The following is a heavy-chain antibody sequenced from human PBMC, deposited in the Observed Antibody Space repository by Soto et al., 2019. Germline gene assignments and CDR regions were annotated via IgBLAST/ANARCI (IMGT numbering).Heavy chain of an antibody. J-gene: IGHJ5*02. D-gene: IGHD1-1*01. CDR2: INHSGST. V-gene: IGHV4-34*01. CDR3: ARRVPRHWFDP. CDR1: GGSFRVTY. Sequence: VHLQRWAAGLLKPSETCSLTCVFYGGSFRVTYWAWIRHPPGKGLEWIGEINHSGSTNYNPSLKSRVTISVDTSKNQFSLKLSSVTAADTAVYYCARRVPRHWFDPWGQGTLVTVSS.